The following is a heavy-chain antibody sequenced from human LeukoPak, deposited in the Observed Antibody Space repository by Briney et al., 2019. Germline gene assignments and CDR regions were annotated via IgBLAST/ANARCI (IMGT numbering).Heavy chain of an antibody. CDR1: GFAFSNYD. D-gene: IGHD6-19*01. CDR3: VRAPPGTGWLIDH. CDR2: INTAADT. J-gene: IGHJ4*02. V-gene: IGHV3-13*04. Sequence: GGSLRLSCAASGFAFSNYDMLWVRQAPGKGLEWVSAINTAADTYYPDSVKGRFTISRENAKTSLYLQMNRLRVGDTAVYYCVRAPPGTGWLIDHWGQGTLVAVSS.